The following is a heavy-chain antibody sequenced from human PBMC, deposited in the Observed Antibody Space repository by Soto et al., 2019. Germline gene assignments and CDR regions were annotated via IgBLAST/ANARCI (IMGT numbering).Heavy chain of an antibody. D-gene: IGHD6-19*01. Sequence: QVQLVESGGGVVQPGRSLRLSCAASGFSFSSYGIHWVRQAPGKGLEWVAVITHDGSTEKSADSVKGRFTISRDNSKNTLYLQMNSLRPEDTAVYYCARDPWSRQTTGWFYDFDSWGQGTLVTVSS. CDR3: ARDPWSRQTTGWFYDFDS. CDR2: ITHDGSTE. CDR1: GFSFSSYG. J-gene: IGHJ4*02. V-gene: IGHV3-30*03.